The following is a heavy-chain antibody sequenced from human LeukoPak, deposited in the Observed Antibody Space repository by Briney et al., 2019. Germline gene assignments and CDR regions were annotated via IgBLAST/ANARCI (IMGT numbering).Heavy chain of an antibody. Sequence: ASVKVSCKASGYTFTGYYMHWVRQAPGQGLEWMGWINPNSGDTNYAQKFQGRVTMTRDTSISTAYMELSRLTSDDTAMYYCARDRTSGYDWFDPWGQGTLVTVSS. CDR3: ARDRTSGYDWFDP. V-gene: IGHV1-2*02. D-gene: IGHD3-22*01. CDR1: GYTFTGYY. CDR2: INPNSGDT. J-gene: IGHJ5*02.